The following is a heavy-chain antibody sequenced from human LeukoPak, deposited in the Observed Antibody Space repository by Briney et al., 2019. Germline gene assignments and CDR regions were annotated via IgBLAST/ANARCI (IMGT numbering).Heavy chain of an antibody. D-gene: IGHD3-9*01. CDR2: IYSSGTT. CDR3: ARGRYDNLTGHLARLDV. CDR1: GGSMKTFY. Sequence: SETLSLTCTVSGGSMKTFYWSWIRQPAGKGLEWIGRIYSSGTTNYNPSLKSRINVSVDTSKNQFSLTLPSVTAADSAVYYCARGRYDNLTGHLARLDVWGLGTTVLVSS. J-gene: IGHJ6*02. V-gene: IGHV4-4*07.